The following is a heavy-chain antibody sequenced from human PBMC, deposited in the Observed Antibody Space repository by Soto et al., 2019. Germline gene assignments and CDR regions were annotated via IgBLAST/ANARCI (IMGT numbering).Heavy chain of an antibody. D-gene: IGHD1-26*01. Sequence: SETLSITCAVSGGSISSSNWWSWVRQPPGKGLEWIGEIYHSGSTNYNPSLKSRVTISVDKSKNQFSLKLSSVTAADTAVYYCARASPSSGSYYYFDYWGQGTLVTVSS. CDR2: IYHSGST. J-gene: IGHJ4*02. CDR3: ARASPSSGSYYYFDY. CDR1: GGSISSSNW. V-gene: IGHV4-4*02.